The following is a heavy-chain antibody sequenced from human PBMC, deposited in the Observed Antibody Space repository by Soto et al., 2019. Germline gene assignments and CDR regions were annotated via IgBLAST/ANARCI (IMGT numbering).Heavy chain of an antibody. V-gene: IGHV4-59*01. D-gene: IGHD2-15*01. Sequence: QVQLQESGPGLVKPSETLSLTCTVSGGSISNYYWSWIRQPPGKGLEWIGYIYYTGSTNYNPSLKSRVTLSVDTSKNQFSLKLSSVTAADTAIYYCARGGGHPDYWGQGTLVTVSS. CDR2: IYYTGST. J-gene: IGHJ4*02. CDR3: ARGGGHPDY. CDR1: GGSISNYY.